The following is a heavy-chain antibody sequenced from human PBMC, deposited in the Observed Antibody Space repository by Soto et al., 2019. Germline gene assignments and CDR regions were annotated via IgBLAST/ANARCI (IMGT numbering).Heavy chain of an antibody. D-gene: IGHD3-22*01. V-gene: IGHV4-39*01. CDR2: IFYSGST. CDR1: GDSISTDSYF. J-gene: IGHJ4*02. Sequence: SETLSLTCTVSGDSISTDSYFWAWIRQPPGKGLEWIGGIFYSGSTYYNPSLKSRVTISVDTSHNRFSLKLDSVSAADTAIYYCARADYYDSYSYYFLPSDFDFWGQGSLVTVS. CDR3: ARADYYDSYSYYFLPSDFDF.